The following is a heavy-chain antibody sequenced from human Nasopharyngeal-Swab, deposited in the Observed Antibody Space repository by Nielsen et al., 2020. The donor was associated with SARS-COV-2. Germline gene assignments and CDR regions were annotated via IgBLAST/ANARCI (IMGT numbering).Heavy chain of an antibody. CDR2: ISGSGGST. V-gene: IGHV3-23*01. J-gene: IGHJ4*02. CDR1: GFTFSSYA. CDR3: ARDVGGDY. Sequence: GESLKISCAASGFTFSSYAMNWVRQAPGKGLEWVSAISGSGGSTYYADSVKGRFTISRDNAKNSLYLEMNSLRAKDTAVYYCARDVGGDYWGQGILVTVSS. D-gene: IGHD2-15*01.